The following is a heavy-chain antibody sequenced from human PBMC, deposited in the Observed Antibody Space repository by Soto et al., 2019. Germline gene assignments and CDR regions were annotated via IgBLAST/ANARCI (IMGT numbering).Heavy chain of an antibody. CDR3: AKDQVMTTVTTGLDY. CDR1: GFTFSSYA. Sequence: GGSLRLSCAASGFTFSSYAMSWVRQAQGKGLEWVSAISGSGGSTYYADSVKGRFTISRDNSKNTLYLQMNSLRAEDTAVYYCAKDQVMTTVTTGLDYWGQGTLVTVSS. D-gene: IGHD4-17*01. V-gene: IGHV3-23*01. CDR2: ISGSGGST. J-gene: IGHJ4*02.